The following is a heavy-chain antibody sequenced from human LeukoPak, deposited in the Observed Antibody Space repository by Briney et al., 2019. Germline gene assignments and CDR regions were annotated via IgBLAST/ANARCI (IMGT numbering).Heavy chain of an antibody. Sequence: RGSLRLSCAVSGFTFRNAGMNWVRQAPGRGLEWVSAISGGGIGIYYADSLKGRFTISRDDSKNTLYLQMNSLRAEDTAVYYCTRRRGNQQPIDYWGQGTLVTVSS. V-gene: IGHV3-23*01. CDR1: GFTFRNAG. D-gene: IGHD2-2*01. CDR2: ISGGGIGI. J-gene: IGHJ4*02. CDR3: TRRRGNQQPIDY.